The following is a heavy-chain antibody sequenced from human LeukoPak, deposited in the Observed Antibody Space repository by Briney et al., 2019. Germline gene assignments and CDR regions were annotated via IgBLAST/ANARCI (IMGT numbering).Heavy chain of an antibody. Sequence: GGSLRLSCSASGFTFSSYAMHWVRQAPGKGLEYVSAIRSNGGGTYYADSVKGRFTISRDNSKNTLYLQMSSLRAEDTAVYYCVKLDRYGDYDYFQHWGQGTLVTVSS. CDR3: VKLDRYGDYDYFQH. CDR2: IRSNGGGT. CDR1: GFTFSSYA. V-gene: IGHV3-64D*06. J-gene: IGHJ1*01. D-gene: IGHD4-17*01.